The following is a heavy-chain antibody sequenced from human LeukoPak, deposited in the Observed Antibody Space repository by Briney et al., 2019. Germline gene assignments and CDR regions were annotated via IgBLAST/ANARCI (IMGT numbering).Heavy chain of an antibody. V-gene: IGHV1-18*01. CDR2: ISAYNGNT. CDR3: AREYCSSTSCYTGWFDP. D-gene: IGHD2-2*02. J-gene: IGHJ5*02. Sequence: GASVKVSCKASGYTFTSYGISWVRQAPGQGLEWMGWISAYNGNTNYAQKLQGRVTITADESTSTAYMELSSLRSEDTAVYYCAREYCSSTSCYTGWFDPWGQGTLVTVSS. CDR1: GYTFTSYG.